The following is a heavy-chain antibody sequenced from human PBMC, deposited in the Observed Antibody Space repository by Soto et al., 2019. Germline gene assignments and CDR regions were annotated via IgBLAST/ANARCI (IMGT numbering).Heavy chain of an antibody. CDR3: ARDQTLRWPDPLDI. CDR2: IKQDGSEK. Sequence: GASLRLSCRASGLTFSNYWMTWVRQAPGEGLEWVASIKQDGSEKYYLDSVKGRLIISRDNTENSLYLQMNSLRVEDTAVYYCARDQTLRWPDPLDIWGQGTMVNVSS. CDR1: GLTFSNYW. J-gene: IGHJ3*02. V-gene: IGHV3-7*01. D-gene: IGHD4-17*01.